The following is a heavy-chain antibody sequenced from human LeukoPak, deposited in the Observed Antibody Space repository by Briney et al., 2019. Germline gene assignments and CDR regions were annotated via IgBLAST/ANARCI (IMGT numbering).Heavy chain of an antibody. V-gene: IGHV3-21*01. J-gene: IGHJ4*02. CDR1: GFTFSSYS. D-gene: IGHD2-21*02. CDR3: ARIQVGTAFDY. CDR2: ISSSSSYI. Sequence: GGSLRLSCVASGFTFSSYSMNWVRQAPGKGLEWVSSISSSSSYISYEDSVKGRFTISRDNAKNSLYLQMNSLRAEDTAVYYCARIQVGTAFDYWGQGTLVTVSS.